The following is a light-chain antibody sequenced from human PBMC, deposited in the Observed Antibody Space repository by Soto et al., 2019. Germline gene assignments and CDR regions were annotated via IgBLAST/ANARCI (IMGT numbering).Light chain of an antibody. J-gene: IGLJ1*01. Sequence: QSALTQPRSVSGSPGQSVTISCTGTSSDVGGYNYVSWYQQHPGKAPKLMIYDVSKRPSGVPDRFSGSKSGNTASLTISGLHAEDEADYYCCSYAGSYTFEVFGTGTKVTVL. V-gene: IGLV2-11*01. CDR1: SSDVGGYNY. CDR2: DVS. CDR3: CSYAGSYTFEV.